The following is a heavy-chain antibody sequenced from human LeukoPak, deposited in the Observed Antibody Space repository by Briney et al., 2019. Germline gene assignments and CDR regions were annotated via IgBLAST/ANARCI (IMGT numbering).Heavy chain of an antibody. CDR3: AREVGSGYYDSSGYYNWFDP. D-gene: IGHD3-22*01. Sequence: ASVKVSCKASGYXXTGYYMHWVRQXPGQGLEWXGWINPNSGGTNYAQKFQGRVTMTRDTSISTAYMELSRLRSDDTAVYYCAREVGSGYYDSSGYYNWFDPWGQGTLVTVSS. CDR1: GYXXTGYY. V-gene: IGHV1-2*02. CDR2: INPNSGGT. J-gene: IGHJ5*02.